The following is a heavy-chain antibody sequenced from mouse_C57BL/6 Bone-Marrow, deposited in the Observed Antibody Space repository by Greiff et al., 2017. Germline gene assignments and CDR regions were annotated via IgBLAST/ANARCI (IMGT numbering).Heavy chain of an antibody. CDR2: IDPENGDT. Sequence: EVKLQESGAELVRPGASVKLSCTASGFNIKDDYMHWVKQRPEQGLEWIGWIDPENGDTEYASKFQGKATITADTSSNTAYLQLSSLTSEDTAVYYCTTRGSSPLAYWGQGTLVTVSA. CDR3: TTRGSSPLAY. CDR1: GFNIKDDY. V-gene: IGHV14-4*01. J-gene: IGHJ3*01. D-gene: IGHD1-1*01.